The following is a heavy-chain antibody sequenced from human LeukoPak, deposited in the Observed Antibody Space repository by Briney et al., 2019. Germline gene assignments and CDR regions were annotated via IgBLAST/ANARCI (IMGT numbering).Heavy chain of an antibody. Sequence: GGSLRLSCAASGLSFSSYSMNWVRQAPGKGLKWVSSISSAGGYIHYADSVKGRFTISRDNAKNSLYLQMNSLRVEDTAIYYCARDEGSDYYYYYMDVWGKGTTVTVSS. J-gene: IGHJ6*03. CDR2: ISSAGGYI. V-gene: IGHV3-21*01. CDR1: GLSFSSYS. D-gene: IGHD6-19*01. CDR3: ARDEGSDYYYYYMDV.